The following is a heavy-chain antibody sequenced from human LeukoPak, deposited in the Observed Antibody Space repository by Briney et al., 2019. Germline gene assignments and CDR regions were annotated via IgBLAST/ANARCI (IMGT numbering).Heavy chain of an antibody. J-gene: IGHJ4*02. V-gene: IGHV3-23*01. Sequence: GGSLRLSCAASGFTFSSYAMSWVRQAPGKGLEWVSAISGSGGSTYYADSVKGRFTISRDNSKNTLYLQTNSLRTEDTAVYYCAEAQGSFDYWGQGTLVTVSS. CDR3: AEAQGSFDY. CDR2: ISGSGGST. D-gene: IGHD2-15*01. CDR1: GFTFSSYA.